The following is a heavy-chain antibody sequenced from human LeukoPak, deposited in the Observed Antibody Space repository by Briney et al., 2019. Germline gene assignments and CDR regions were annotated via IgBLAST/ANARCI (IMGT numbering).Heavy chain of an antibody. CDR1: GFTFSSYA. CDR3: AKDGVDLWFGELRRRPYGMDV. CDR2: ISGSGGRT. D-gene: IGHD3-10*01. Sequence: PGGSQRLSCAASGFTFSSYAMSWVRQAPGKGLEWVSAISGSGGRTFYPDSVKGRFTISRDNSKNTLYLQMNSLRAEDTAVYYCAKDGVDLWFGELRRRPYGMDVWGQGTTVTVSS. J-gene: IGHJ6*02. V-gene: IGHV3-23*01.